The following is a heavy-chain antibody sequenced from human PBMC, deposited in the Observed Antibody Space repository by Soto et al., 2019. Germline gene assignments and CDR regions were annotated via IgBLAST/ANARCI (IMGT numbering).Heavy chain of an antibody. CDR1: GGTFSSYT. Sequence: QVQLVQSGAEVKKPGSSVKVSCKASGGTFSSYTISWVRQAPGQGLEWMGRIIPILGIANYAQKFQGRVTITADKSTSTAYMELSSLRSEDTAVYYCARASPHCSGGSCYPTALNWFDPWGQGTLVTVSS. D-gene: IGHD2-15*01. J-gene: IGHJ5*02. CDR3: ARASPHCSGGSCYPTALNWFDP. V-gene: IGHV1-69*02. CDR2: IIPILGIA.